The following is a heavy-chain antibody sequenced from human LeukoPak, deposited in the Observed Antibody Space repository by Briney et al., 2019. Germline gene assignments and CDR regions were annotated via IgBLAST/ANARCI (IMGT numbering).Heavy chain of an antibody. CDR1: GGSISSYY. CDR3: ARGSVTPDAGY. Sequence: SETLSLTCTVSGGSISSYYWSWIRQPPGKGLEWIGYIYYSGHTNHNPSLKSRLVISVDTSKNQVSLTLNSVTAADTAFYYCARGSVTPDAGYWGPGILVTVSS. CDR2: IYYSGHT. D-gene: IGHD4-17*01. J-gene: IGHJ4*02. V-gene: IGHV4-59*01.